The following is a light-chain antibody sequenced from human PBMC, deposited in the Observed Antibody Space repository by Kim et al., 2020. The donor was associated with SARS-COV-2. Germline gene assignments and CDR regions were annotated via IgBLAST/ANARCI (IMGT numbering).Light chain of an antibody. J-gene: IGLJ3*02. V-gene: IGLV6-57*03. CDR3: QSYDSSNVWV. Sequence: NTVTISSTRSRGRIVTNLVQWYQQPTGSAPTTVIYDDNGSAPGVPDRFSGSIDSASNSASLTISGLKTEDEADYYGQSYDSSNVWVFGGGTKLTVL. CDR1: RGRIVTNL. CDR2: DDN.